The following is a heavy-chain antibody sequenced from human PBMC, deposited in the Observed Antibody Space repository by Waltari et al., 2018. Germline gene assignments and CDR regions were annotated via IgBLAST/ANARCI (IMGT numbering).Heavy chain of an antibody. CDR3: ARGGYDSSWYWRD. CDR1: GFTFSSQW. D-gene: IGHD6-13*01. V-gene: IGHV3-7*04. CDR2: IKREGSGK. Sequence: EVQLVESGGGLVQPGGSLRLSCAASGFTFSSQWMTWVRQAPGEGLEWVANIKREGSGKYHVDSVKGRFTISRDNAKNSLYLQMESLRGEDTAVYYCARGGYDSSWYWRDWGQGTLVTVSS. J-gene: IGHJ4*02.